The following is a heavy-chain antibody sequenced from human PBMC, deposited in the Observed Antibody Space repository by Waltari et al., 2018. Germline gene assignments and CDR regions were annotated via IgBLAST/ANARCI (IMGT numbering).Heavy chain of an antibody. CDR3: ARDENGWFDP. CDR1: GYSISSGYY. V-gene: IGHV4-38-2*02. D-gene: IGHD2-8*01. CDR2: IYHSGST. Sequence: VQLQESGPGLVKPSETRPLTCPVSGYSISSGYYWGGLRQPPGKGLEWIGSIYHSGSTYYNPSLKSRVTISGDTSKNQFSLKLSSVTAADTAVYYCARDENGWFDPWGQGTLVTVSS. J-gene: IGHJ5*02.